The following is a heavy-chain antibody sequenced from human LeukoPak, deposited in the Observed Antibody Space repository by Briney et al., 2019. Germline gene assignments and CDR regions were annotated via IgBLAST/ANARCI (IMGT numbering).Heavy chain of an antibody. V-gene: IGHV4-34*01. Sequence: SETLSLTCSVSGGSMNNYYWSWIRQPPGKGLEWIGEINHSGSTNYNPSLKSRVTISVDTSKNQFSLKLSSVTAADTAVYYCARGIGTGGKGDYWGQGTMVTVSS. CDR2: INHSGST. CDR1: GGSMNNYY. D-gene: IGHD7-27*01. CDR3: ARGIGTGGKGDY. J-gene: IGHJ4*02.